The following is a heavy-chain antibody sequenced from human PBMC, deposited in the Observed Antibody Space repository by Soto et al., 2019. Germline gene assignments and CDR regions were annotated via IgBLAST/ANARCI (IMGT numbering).Heavy chain of an antibody. CDR3: PINLPDGYIVPDY. CDR1: GGTVRSYT. Sequence: QVQLVYSGSEVKNPGSSVNVSCKASGGTVRSYTISWVRQAPGQGPEWMGRIIPILGTAHYAQKFQGRVTINDARTTRTTYMELSSLRSENTAVYCCPINLPDGYIVPDYCGQGTLVTVSS. CDR2: IIPILGTA. D-gene: IGHD5-12*01. V-gene: IGHV1-69*08. J-gene: IGHJ4*02.